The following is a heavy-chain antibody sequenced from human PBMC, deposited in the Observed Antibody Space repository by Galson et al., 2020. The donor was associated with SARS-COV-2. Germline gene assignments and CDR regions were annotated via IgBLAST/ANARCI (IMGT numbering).Heavy chain of an antibody. CDR2: INPSGGST. CDR1: GYTFTSYY. CDR3: AREIMAQSLAQRWGITVIVTDAFDI. Sequence: GESLKNSCKASGYTFTSYYMHWVRQAPGQGLEWMGIINPSGGSTSYAQKFQGRVTMTRDTSTSTVYMELSSLRSEDTAVYYCAREIMAQSLAQRWGITVIVTDAFDIWGQGTMVTVSS. V-gene: IGHV1-46*01. D-gene: IGHD3-22*01. J-gene: IGHJ3*02.